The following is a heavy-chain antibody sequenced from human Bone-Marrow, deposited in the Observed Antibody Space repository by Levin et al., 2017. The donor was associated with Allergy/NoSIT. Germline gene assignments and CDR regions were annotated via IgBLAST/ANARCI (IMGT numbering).Heavy chain of an antibody. V-gene: IGHV3-23*01. CDR2: ISGGGGGT. CDR3: AKSLGHSGTYYFDH. CDR1: GFIFSDYA. Sequence: GGSLRLSCAASGFIFSDYAMSWVRQAPGKGLEWVSSISGGGGGTYFAKTVKGRFTISRDNPKNTLQLQMSSLRAEDTAVYYCAKSLGHSGTYYFDHWGQGILVTVSS. J-gene: IGHJ4*02. D-gene: IGHD1-26*01.